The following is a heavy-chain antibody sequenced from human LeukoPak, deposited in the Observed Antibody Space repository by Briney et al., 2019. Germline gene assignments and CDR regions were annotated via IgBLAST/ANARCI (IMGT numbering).Heavy chain of an antibody. CDR1: GYTFTGYY. Sequence: ASVKVSCKASGYTFTGYYMHWVRQAPGQGLEWMGWINPNSGGTNYAQKFQGRVTMTRDTSISTVYMQLSRLRSDDTAVYYCARGMTTVVTPGVYWGQGTLVTVSS. D-gene: IGHD4-23*01. V-gene: IGHV1-2*02. CDR3: ARGMTTVVTPGVY. J-gene: IGHJ4*02. CDR2: INPNSGGT.